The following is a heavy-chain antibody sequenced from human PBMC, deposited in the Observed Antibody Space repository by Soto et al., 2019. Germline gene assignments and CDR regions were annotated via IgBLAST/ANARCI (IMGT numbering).Heavy chain of an antibody. CDR1: GFTFSSYA. Sequence: GGSLRLSCAASGFTFSSYAMHWVRQAPGKGLEWVAVISYDGSNKYYADSVKGRFTISRDNSKNTLYLQMNSLRAEDTAVYYCARGSDYFDYWGQGTLVTAPQ. J-gene: IGHJ4*02. V-gene: IGHV3-30-3*01. CDR2: ISYDGSNK. D-gene: IGHD3-3*01. CDR3: ARGSDYFDY.